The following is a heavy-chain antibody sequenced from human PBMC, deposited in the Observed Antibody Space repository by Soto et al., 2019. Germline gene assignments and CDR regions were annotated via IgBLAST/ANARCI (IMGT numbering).Heavy chain of an antibody. Sequence: QVPLQESGPGLVKPSQTLSLTCTVSGGSISSEGYYWSWFRQLPGKGLEWIGDIYYSGTTYHNPSLWCRLTISGDASKSQFALKLSSVTAADTALYYCARGRGYSYGPYYFDYWGQGTLVAVSS. CDR3: ARGRGYSYGPYYFDY. CDR2: IYYSGTT. D-gene: IGHD5-18*01. CDR1: GGSISSEGYY. V-gene: IGHV4-31*03. J-gene: IGHJ4*02.